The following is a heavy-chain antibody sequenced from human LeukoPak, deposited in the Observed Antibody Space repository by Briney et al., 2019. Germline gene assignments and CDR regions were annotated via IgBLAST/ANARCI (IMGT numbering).Heavy chain of an antibody. D-gene: IGHD6-13*01. CDR3: ARRRISSRGVGYNWFET. J-gene: IGHJ5*02. CDR2: MNPNSGNT. CDR1: GYTFTRYD. V-gene: IGHV1-8*01. Sequence: ASVKVSCKASGYTFTRYDINLVRQATGQGLEWMGWMNPNSGNTGYAQKFQGRVTMTRNTSISTAYMELSSLRSEDTAVYYCARRRISSRGVGYNWFETWGQGTLVTVSS.